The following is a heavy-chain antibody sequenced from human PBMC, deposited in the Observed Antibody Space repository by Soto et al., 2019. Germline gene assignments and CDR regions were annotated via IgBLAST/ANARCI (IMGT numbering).Heavy chain of an antibody. J-gene: IGHJ4*02. CDR2: ISGSGGST. V-gene: IGHV3-23*01. Sequence: EVRLLESGGGLVQPGGSLRLSCTASGFTFSSYTMNWVRQAPGRGLEWVSSISGSGGSTYYADSVKGRFTISRDNSKDTLYLQRNGLRAADTAVYYCSNGGSHCIDTNCYFWGQVTLVTVSS. CDR3: SNGGSHCIDTNCYF. D-gene: IGHD2-2*01. CDR1: GFTFSSYT.